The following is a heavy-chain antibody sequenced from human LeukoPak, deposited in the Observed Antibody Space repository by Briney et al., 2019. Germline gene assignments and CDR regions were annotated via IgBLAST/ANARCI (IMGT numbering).Heavy chain of an antibody. J-gene: IGHJ4*02. CDR1: GGSISSGGYY. CDR2: IYYSGST. CDR3: PREYSSGWYYFDY. Sequence: SETLSLTCTVSGGSISSGGYYWSWIRQHPGKGLEWIGYIYYSGSTYYNPSLKSRVTISVDTSKNQFSLKLSSVTAADTAVYYCPREYSSGWYYFDYWGQGTLVTVSS. D-gene: IGHD6-19*01. V-gene: IGHV4-31*03.